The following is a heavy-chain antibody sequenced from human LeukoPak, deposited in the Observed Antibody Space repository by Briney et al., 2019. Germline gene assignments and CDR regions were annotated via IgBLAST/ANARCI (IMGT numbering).Heavy chain of an antibody. CDR3: ARLRDGSLDF. CDR2: IDASDSYT. Sequence: GESLKISCKGSGYNFTAYWISWVRQMPGKGLEWMGRIDASDSYTNYRPPFQGHVIISTDKSITTAYLQWSSLKASDTAIHYCARLRDGSLDFWGQGTLVSVSS. CDR1: GYNFTAYW. J-gene: IGHJ4*02. V-gene: IGHV5-10-1*01.